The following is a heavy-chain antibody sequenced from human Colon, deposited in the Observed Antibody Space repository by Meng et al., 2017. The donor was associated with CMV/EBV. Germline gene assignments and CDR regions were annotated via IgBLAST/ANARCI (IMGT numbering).Heavy chain of an antibody. Sequence: QVQLDESGGGGEKPGSAVKVSCKASKGTFTSYPISWVRQGPGQGFEWVGGIITISGTTDYAQKFQGRVTITADESTSTAYMKLSNLRSEDTAIYYCARVICGGDCYLDYWGRGTLVTVSS. V-gene: IGHV1-69*12. CDR2: IITISGTT. CDR1: KGTFTSYP. CDR3: ARVICGGDCYLDY. D-gene: IGHD2-21*02. J-gene: IGHJ4*02.